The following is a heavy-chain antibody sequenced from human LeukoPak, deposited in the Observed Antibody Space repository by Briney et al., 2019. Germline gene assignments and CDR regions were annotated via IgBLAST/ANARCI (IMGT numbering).Heavy chain of an antibody. CDR3: ARDTPVGATFPYFDY. CDR1: GLIFSDHY. D-gene: IGHD1-26*01. J-gene: IGHJ4*02. V-gene: IGHV3-23*01. CDR2: ISGSGGDT. Sequence: PGGSLRLSCAASGLIFSDHYMDWVRQAPGKGLEWVSAISGSGGDTYYADSVKGRFTISRDNSKNTLYLQMNSLRAEDTAIYYCARDTPVGATFPYFDYWGQGTLVTVSS.